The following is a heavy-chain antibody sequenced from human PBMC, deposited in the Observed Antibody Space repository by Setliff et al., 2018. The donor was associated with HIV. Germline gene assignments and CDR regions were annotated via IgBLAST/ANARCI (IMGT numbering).Heavy chain of an antibody. CDR1: GFTFNTYA. Sequence: PGGSLRLSCAASGFTFNTYAMSWVRQAPGKGLEWVSVIYSGGNRNYADSVKGRFTISRDISKNTLYLQMNSLTSEDTAVYYCAAQYLRVDDAFDIWGQGTMVTVS. CDR3: AAQYLRVDDAFDI. CDR2: IYSGGNR. J-gene: IGHJ3*02. D-gene: IGHD2-2*01. V-gene: IGHV3-66*02.